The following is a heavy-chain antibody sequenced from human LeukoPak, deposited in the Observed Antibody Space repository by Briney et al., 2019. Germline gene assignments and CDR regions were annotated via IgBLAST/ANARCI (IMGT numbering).Heavy chain of an antibody. J-gene: IGHJ6*03. CDR1: GFTFSSYS. CDR3: ARVGANYDFWSGSPGDYYMDV. Sequence: GGSLRLSCAASGFTFSSYSLNWVRQAPGKGLEWVSSISSSSSYIYYADSVKGRFTISRDNAKNSLYLQMNSLRAEDTAVYYCARVGANYDFWSGSPGDYYMDVWGKGTTVTVSS. V-gene: IGHV3-21*01. CDR2: ISSSSSYI. D-gene: IGHD3-3*01.